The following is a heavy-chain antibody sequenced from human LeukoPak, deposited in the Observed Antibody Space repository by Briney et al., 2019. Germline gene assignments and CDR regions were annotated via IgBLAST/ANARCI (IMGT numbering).Heavy chain of an antibody. D-gene: IGHD6-19*01. CDR1: GFTFSSYW. V-gene: IGHV3-7*03. CDR3: ARVRTALAVAGTFDY. J-gene: IGHJ4*02. Sequence: GGSLRLSCAASGFTFSSYWMSWVRQAPGKGLEWVANIKQDGSEKYYVDSVKGRFTISRDNAKNSLYLQTNSLRAEDTAVYYCARVRTALAVAGTFDYWGQGTLVTVSS. CDR2: IKQDGSEK.